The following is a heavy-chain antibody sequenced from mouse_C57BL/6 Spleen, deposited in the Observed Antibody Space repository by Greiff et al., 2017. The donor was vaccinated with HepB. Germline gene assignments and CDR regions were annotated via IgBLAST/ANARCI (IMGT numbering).Heavy chain of an antibody. CDR2: ISSGSSTI. CDR1: GFTFSDYG. V-gene: IGHV5-17*01. J-gene: IGHJ4*01. Sequence: EVQLVESGGGLVKPGGSLKLSCAASGFTFSDYGMHWVRQAPEKGLEWVAYISSGSSTIYYADTVKGRFTISRDNAKNTLFLQMTSLRSEDTAMYYCARLNKGLAMDYWGQGTSVTVSS. CDR3: ARLNKGLAMDY. D-gene: IGHD3-1*01.